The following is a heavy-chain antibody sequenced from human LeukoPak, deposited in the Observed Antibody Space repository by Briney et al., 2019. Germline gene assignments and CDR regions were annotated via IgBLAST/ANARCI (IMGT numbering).Heavy chain of an antibody. V-gene: IGHV1-18*01. J-gene: IGHJ4*02. CDR1: GYTFTSYG. CDR2: ISAYNGNT. Sequence: ASVKVSCKASGYTFTSYGISWVRQAPGQGLEWMGWISAYNGNTNYAQRFQGRVTMTTDTSTTTAYMELRSLRSDDTAVYYCARDSSYEVDYWGQGTLVTVSS. CDR3: ARDSSYEVDY. D-gene: IGHD6-6*01.